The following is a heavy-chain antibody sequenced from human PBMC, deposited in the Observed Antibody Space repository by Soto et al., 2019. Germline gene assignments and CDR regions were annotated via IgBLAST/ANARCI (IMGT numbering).Heavy chain of an antibody. J-gene: IGHJ6*02. V-gene: IGHV3-48*03. CDR1: GFTFSSYE. Sequence: GGSLRLSCAASGFTFSSYEMNWVRQAPGKGLEWVSYISSSGSTIYYADSVKGRFTISRDNAKNSLYLQMNSLRAEDTAVYYCARARPKWYYYGMDVWGQGTTVTVSS. D-gene: IGHD1-26*01. CDR3: ARARPKWYYYGMDV. CDR2: ISSSGSTI.